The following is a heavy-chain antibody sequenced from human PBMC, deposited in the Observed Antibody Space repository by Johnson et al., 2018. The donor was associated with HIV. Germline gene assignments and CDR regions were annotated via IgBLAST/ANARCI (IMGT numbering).Heavy chain of an antibody. V-gene: IGHV3-30*03. CDR1: GFTFSHYG. CDR2: ISYGGSYK. J-gene: IGHJ3*02. Sequence: QVQLVESGGGVVQPGRSLRLSCAASGFTFSHYGMHWVRQAPGKGLEWVAIISYGGSYKYYADSVKGRFTISRDNSKNKLYLQMNSLRAEDTAVYYCARDPATLNALDIWGQGTMVTVSS. CDR3: ARDPATLNALDI. D-gene: IGHD2-15*01.